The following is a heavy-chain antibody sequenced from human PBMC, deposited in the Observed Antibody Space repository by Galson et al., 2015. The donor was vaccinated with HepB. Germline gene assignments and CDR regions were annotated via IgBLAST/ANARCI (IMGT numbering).Heavy chain of an antibody. V-gene: IGHV4-61*01. CDR2: IDYSGST. CDR1: GVSVSSGSYD. J-gene: IGHJ3*02. CDR3: ARGVAGYYEAFDI. D-gene: IGHD3-3*01. Sequence: ETLSLTCTLSGVSVSSGSYDWSWIRQPPGKGLEWIGYIDYSGSTKYNPSLESRVTMSGDTSKNQFSLKVTSVTAADTAVYFCARGVAGYYEAFDIWGQGTMVTVSS.